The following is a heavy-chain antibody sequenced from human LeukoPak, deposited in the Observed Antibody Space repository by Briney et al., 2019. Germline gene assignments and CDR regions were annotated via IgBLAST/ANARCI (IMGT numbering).Heavy chain of an antibody. J-gene: IGHJ1*01. CDR3: ATSDGKYFQH. D-gene: IGHD1-1*01. V-gene: IGHV1-18*01. CDR2: ISAYNGNT. CDR1: GYTFISYG. Sequence: ASVKVSCKASGYTFISYGISWVRQAPGEGLEWMGWISAYNGNTNYAQKFQGRVTMTTDTYTSTAYMELRSLRSDDTAVYYCATSDGKYFQHWGQGTLVTVYS.